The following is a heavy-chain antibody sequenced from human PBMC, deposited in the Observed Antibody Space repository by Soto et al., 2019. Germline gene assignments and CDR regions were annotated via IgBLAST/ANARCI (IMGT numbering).Heavy chain of an antibody. D-gene: IGHD3-22*01. Sequence: ASVKVSCKASGYTFTSYGISWVRQAPGQGLEWMGWISAYNGNTNYAQKLQDRVTMTTDTSTSTAYMELRSLRSDDTAVYYCARVPSQSYYYDSSGYRHLDYWGQGTLVTVSS. CDR3: ARVPSQSYYYDSSGYRHLDY. CDR1: GYTFTSYG. V-gene: IGHV1-18*01. J-gene: IGHJ4*02. CDR2: ISAYNGNT.